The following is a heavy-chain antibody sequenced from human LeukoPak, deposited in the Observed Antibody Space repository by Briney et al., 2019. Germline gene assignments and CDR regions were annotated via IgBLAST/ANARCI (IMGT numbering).Heavy chain of an antibody. D-gene: IGHD1-26*01. CDR2: IYHTGST. CDR3: ARVVGATSHDTFDV. CDR1: GDSISSAYS. V-gene: IGHV4-30-2*01. J-gene: IGHJ3*01. Sequence: SETLSLTCAVSGDSISSAYSWSWIRQPPGKGLELIGYIYHTGSTSYNPSLKTRVTISIDRPRNHFSLKLSSVTAADTAMYYCARVVGATSHDTFDVWGQGTLVTVSS.